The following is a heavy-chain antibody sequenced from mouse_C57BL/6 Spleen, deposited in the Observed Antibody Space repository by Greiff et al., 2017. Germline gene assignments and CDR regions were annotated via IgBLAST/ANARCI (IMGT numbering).Heavy chain of an antibody. CDR1: GYAFSSSW. Sequence: QVQLQQSGPELVKPGASVKISCKASGYAFSSSWMNWVKQRPGKGLEWIGRIYPGDGDTNYNGKFKGKATLTADTSSSTAYMRLSSLTSEDSAVYFCGRYDDDAWDYWGQGTSVTVSS. CDR2: IYPGDGDT. J-gene: IGHJ4*01. D-gene: IGHD2-4*01. V-gene: IGHV1-82*01. CDR3: GRYDDDAWDY.